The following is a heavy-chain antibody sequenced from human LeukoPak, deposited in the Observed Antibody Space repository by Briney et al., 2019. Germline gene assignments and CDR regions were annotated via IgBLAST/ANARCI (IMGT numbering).Heavy chain of an antibody. V-gene: IGHV7-4-1*02. CDR1: GYTFTGYY. J-gene: IGHJ2*01. CDR2: INTNTGNP. Sequence: ASVKVSCKASGYTFTGYYMHWVRQAPGQGLEWMGWINTNTGNPTYAQGFTGRFVFSLDTSVSTAYLQISSLKAEDTAVYYCARPDCSGGSCYSKWYFDLWGRGTLVTVSS. CDR3: ARPDCSGGSCYSKWYFDL. D-gene: IGHD2-15*01.